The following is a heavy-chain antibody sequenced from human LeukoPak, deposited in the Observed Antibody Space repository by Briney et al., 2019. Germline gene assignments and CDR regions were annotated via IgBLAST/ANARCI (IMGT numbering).Heavy chain of an antibody. J-gene: IGHJ4*02. CDR3: AREASTSLLWFGELSYFDY. V-gene: IGHV3-48*01. Sequence: GGSLRLSCAASGFRFSGYSMNWVRQAPGKGLEWVSYMSSSASIIYYADSVRGRFTISRDNSKNTLYLQMNSLRAEDTAVYYCAREASTSLLWFGELSYFDYWGQGTLVTVSS. CDR1: GFRFSGYS. CDR2: MSSSASII. D-gene: IGHD3-10*01.